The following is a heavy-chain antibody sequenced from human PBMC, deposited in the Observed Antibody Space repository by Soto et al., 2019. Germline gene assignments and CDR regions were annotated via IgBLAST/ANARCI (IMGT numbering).Heavy chain of an antibody. V-gene: IGHV3-9*01. D-gene: IGHD1-26*01. CDR1: GFTYDDYD. CDR2: ISWNSGRT. J-gene: IGHJ4*02. CDR3: AKGRGGRYGGDSFDY. Sequence: EVQLVESGGGLVQPGRSLRLSCAASGFTYDDYDMHWVRQAPGKGLEWVSAISWNSGRTAYAESVKGRFTISRDNAKNSLYLQMNSLRAEDTALYHCAKGRGGRYGGDSFDYWGQGTLVTVSS.